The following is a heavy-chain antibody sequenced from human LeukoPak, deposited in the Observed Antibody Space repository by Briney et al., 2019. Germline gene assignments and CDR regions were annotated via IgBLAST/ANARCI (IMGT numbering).Heavy chain of an antibody. Sequence: SEPLSLTCAVYGGSFSGYYWSWIRQPPGKGLEWIGEINHSGSTNYNPSLKSRVTISVDTSKNQFSLKLSSVTAADTAVYYCASWTGIAAAGTGWFDPWGQGTLVTVSS. V-gene: IGHV4-34*01. CDR2: INHSGST. CDR3: ASWTGIAAAGTGWFDP. D-gene: IGHD6-13*01. CDR1: GGSFSGYY. J-gene: IGHJ5*02.